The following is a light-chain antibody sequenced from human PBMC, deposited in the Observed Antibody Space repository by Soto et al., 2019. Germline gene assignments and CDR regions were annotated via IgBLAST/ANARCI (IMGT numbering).Light chain of an antibody. CDR3: QQYGGSPLYT. J-gene: IGKJ2*01. Sequence: EIVLTQSPRTLSLSPGDRATLSCRASQSVSSSDLAWYQQKPGQAPRLLIYGASTRATGIPDRFSGSGSGTDFTLTISRLEPEDFAVYYCQQYGGSPLYTFGQGTKLEIK. V-gene: IGKV3-20*01. CDR2: GAS. CDR1: QSVSSSD.